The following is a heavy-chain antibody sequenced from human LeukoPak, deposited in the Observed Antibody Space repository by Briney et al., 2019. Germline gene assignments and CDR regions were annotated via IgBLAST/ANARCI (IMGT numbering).Heavy chain of an antibody. D-gene: IGHD4-17*01. J-gene: IGHJ6*02. V-gene: IGHV3-30-3*02. CDR2: ISYDGSNK. CDR3: AKLNGDYTYYYYGMDV. CDR1: GFTFSSYA. Sequence: GGSLRLSCAASGFTFSSYAMHWVRQAPGKGLEWVAVISYDGSNKYYADSVKGRFTISRDNSKNTLYLQMNSLRAEDTAVYYCAKLNGDYTYYYYGMDVWGQGTTVTVSS.